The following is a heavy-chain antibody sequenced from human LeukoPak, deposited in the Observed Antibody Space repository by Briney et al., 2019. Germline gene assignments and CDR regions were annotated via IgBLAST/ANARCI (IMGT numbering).Heavy chain of an antibody. J-gene: IGHJ4*02. CDR1: GGSFSGYY. CDR2: INHSGST. CDR3: ARGPRITIFGVVTPEYYFDY. V-gene: IGHV4-34*01. D-gene: IGHD3-3*01. Sequence: SETLSLTCAVYGGSFSGYYWSWIRQPPGKGLEWIGEINHSGSTNYNPSLKSRDTISVDTSKNQFSLKLSSVTAADTAVYYCARGPRITIFGVVTPEYYFDYWGQGTLVTVSS.